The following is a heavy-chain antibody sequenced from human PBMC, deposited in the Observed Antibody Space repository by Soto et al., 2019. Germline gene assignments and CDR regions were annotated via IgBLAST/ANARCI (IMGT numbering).Heavy chain of an antibody. CDR2: SRDKAHSYTT. J-gene: IGHJ6*03. V-gene: IGHV3-72*01. CDR1: GCTFSDRY. D-gene: IGHD2-15*01. Sequence: GGSLRLSCAASGCTFSDRYMDWVRQVPGKGLEWVGRSRDKAHSYTTEYAASVNGRFTISRDDSENSLYLQMDSLRTEDTAVYYCTVVVAPTVYYMDVWGKGTTVTVSS. CDR3: TVVVAPTVYYMDV.